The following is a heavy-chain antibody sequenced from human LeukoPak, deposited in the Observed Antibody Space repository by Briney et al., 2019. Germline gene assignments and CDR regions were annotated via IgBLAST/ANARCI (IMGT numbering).Heavy chain of an antibody. J-gene: IGHJ4*02. CDR3: ARGVGSGYTDD. Sequence: SETLSLTCAVSGGSISSGSYYWTWIRQPPGKGLEWIGYVSYSGNTNYNPSLKSRVTISLDTSKNQFSLNLSSVTAADTAVYYCARGVGSGYTDDWGQGTLVTVSS. CDR1: GGSISSGSYY. V-gene: IGHV4-61*01. D-gene: IGHD3-22*01. CDR2: VSYSGNT.